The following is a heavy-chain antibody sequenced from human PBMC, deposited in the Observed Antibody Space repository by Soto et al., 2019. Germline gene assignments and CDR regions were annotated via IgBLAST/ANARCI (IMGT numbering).Heavy chain of an antibody. D-gene: IGHD3-10*01. CDR1: GFTFSSYW. V-gene: IGHV3-7*03. Sequence: PGGSLRLSCAASGFTFSSYWMSWVRQAPGKGLEWVANIKQDGSEKYYVDSVKGRFTISRDNAKNSLYLQMNSLRAEDTAVYYCARDSPYYYGSGSYYWGQGTLVTVSS. J-gene: IGHJ4*02. CDR3: ARDSPYYYGSGSYY. CDR2: IKQDGSEK.